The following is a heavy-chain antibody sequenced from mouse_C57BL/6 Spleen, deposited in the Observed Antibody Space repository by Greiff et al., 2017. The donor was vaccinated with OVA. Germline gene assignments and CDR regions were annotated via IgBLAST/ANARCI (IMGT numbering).Heavy chain of an antibody. CDR3: ERAYSNYKAGFAY. CDR2: INPNNGGT. CDR1: GYTFTDYY. D-gene: IGHD2-5*01. Sequence: EVQLQQSGPELVKPGASVKISCKASGYTFTDYYMNWVKQSHGKSLEWIGDINPNNGGTSYNQTFKGKATLTVDKSSSTAFMELSSLTSEDAAVYERERAYSNYKAGFAYWGQGTLVTVSA. J-gene: IGHJ3*01. V-gene: IGHV1-26*01.